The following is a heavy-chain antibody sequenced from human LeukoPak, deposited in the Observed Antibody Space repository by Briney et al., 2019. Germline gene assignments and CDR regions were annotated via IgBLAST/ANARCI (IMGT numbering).Heavy chain of an antibody. V-gene: IGHV4-38-2*01. J-gene: IGHJ3*02. Sequence: SETLSLTCAVSGYSISRGYYWGWIRQPPGNGLEWIGSIYHSGSTYYNPSLKSRVTISVDTSKNQFSLKLSSVTAADTAVYYCARPRNDYDYVWGSYRATDAFDIWGQGTMVTVSS. D-gene: IGHD3-16*02. CDR3: ARPRNDYDYVWGSYRATDAFDI. CDR1: GYSISRGYY. CDR2: IYHSGST.